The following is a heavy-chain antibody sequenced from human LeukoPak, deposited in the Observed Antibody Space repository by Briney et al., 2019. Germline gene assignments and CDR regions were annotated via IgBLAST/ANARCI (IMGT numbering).Heavy chain of an antibody. D-gene: IGHD6-13*01. J-gene: IGHJ4*02. CDR1: GFIFNNYW. CDR2: INTDQSST. Sequence: PGGSLRLSCAASGFIFNNYWMHWVRQDAGKGLIWVARINTDQSSTSYADSVQGRFTIFRDNAKNTLYLQMNSLRAEDTAVYYCAKTPTPSIAAAGTFDYWGQGTLVTVSS. V-gene: IGHV3-74*01. CDR3: AKTPTPSIAAAGTFDY.